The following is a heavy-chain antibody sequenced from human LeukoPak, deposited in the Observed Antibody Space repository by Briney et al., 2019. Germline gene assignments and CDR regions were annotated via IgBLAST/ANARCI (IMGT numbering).Heavy chain of an antibody. CDR1: GFTFSSYA. J-gene: IGHJ4*02. CDR2: ITGSGDSA. V-gene: IGHV3-23*01. D-gene: IGHD5-12*01. Sequence: GGSLRLSCAASGFTFSSYAMTWVHQAPGKGLEWVSAITGSGDSAYYSDSVKGRFTISRDNAKNSLYLQMNSLRAEDTAVYYCARDFGYDPLDYWGQGTLVTVSS. CDR3: ARDFGYDPLDY.